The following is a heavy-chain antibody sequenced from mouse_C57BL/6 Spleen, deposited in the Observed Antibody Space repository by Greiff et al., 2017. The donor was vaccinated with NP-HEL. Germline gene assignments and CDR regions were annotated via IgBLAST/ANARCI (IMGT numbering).Heavy chain of an antibody. CDR1: GYSFTGYY. CDR3: ARTYYYGSSSYYFDY. D-gene: IGHD1-1*01. J-gene: IGHJ2*01. V-gene: IGHV1-42*01. CDR2: INPSTGGT. Sequence: EVKLMESGPELVKPGASVKISCKASGYSFTGYYMNWVKQSPEKSLEWIGEINPSTGGTTYNQKFKAKATLTVDKSSSTAYMQLKSLTSEDSAVYYCARTYYYGSSSYYFDYWGQGSTLTVSS.